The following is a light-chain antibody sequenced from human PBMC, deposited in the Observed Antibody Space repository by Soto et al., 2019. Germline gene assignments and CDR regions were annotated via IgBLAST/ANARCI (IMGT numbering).Light chain of an antibody. V-gene: IGKV3-15*01. CDR1: QTVRSN. J-gene: IGKJ1*01. CDR2: YAS. CDR3: QQYHIYSWT. Sequence: EIVMTHSPVTLSVSPWERATLSCRASQTVRSNLAWYQQKPGQAPRLLIHYASTRAAGVPARFSGSGYGTEFTLTINSLQADDFATYYCQQYHIYSWTFGQGTKVDIK.